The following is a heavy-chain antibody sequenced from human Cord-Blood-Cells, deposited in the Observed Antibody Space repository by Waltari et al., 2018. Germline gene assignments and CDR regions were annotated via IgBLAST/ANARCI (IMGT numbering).Heavy chain of an antibody. V-gene: IGHV4-39*07. CDR2: SYYSGGT. CDR3: ARDGVDLVVTAIDY. CDR1: GGSISSSSYY. J-gene: IGHJ4*02. Sequence: QLQLQESGPGLVKPSETLSLTCTVSGGSISSSSYYWGWIRQPPGKGLEWIGSSYYSGGTYYNPSLKSRVTISVDTSKNQFSLKLSSVTAADTAVYYCARDGVDLVVTAIDYWGQGTLVTVSS. D-gene: IGHD2-21*02.